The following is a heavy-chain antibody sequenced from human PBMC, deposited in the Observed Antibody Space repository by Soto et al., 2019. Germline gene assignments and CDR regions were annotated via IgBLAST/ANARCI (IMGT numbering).Heavy chain of an antibody. CDR1: GYSFTRHG. D-gene: IGHD3-10*01. Sequence: QVQLVQSGAEVKKPGASVKVSCKASGYSFTRHGISWVRQAPGQGLEGMGWISANSGDTNYTQKLQGSVTVPTDTSTDTVDRSLRRLPSEDTAVSDRTRMLRGSNLHYFTDLDVWCTGATAIFSS. V-gene: IGHV1-18*01. CDR2: ISANSGDT. J-gene: IGHJ6*03. CDR3: TRMLRGSNLHYFTDLDV.